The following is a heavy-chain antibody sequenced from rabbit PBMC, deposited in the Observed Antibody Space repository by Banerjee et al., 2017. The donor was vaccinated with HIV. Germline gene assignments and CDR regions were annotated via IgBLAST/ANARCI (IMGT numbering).Heavy chain of an antibody. J-gene: IGHJ3*01. CDR1: GFSFSSSTY. CDR2: IYTGGGST. Sequence: QEQLVESGGGLVQPEGSLTLTCTASGFSFSSSTYMCWVRQAPGKGLEWIGCIYTGGGSTYYASWAKGRFTISKTSSTTVTLQMTSLTGADTATYFCARSAGYDGFGYFLIRLDLWGQGTLVTVS. CDR3: ARSAGYDGFGYFLIRLDL. V-gene: IGHV1S45*01. D-gene: IGHD8-1*01.